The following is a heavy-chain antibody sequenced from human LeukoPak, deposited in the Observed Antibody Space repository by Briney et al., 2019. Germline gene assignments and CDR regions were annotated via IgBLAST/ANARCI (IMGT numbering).Heavy chain of an antibody. D-gene: IGHD2/OR15-2a*01. CDR1: GFTFSSYS. CDR3: ARDFCSCGYSLCAFDI. J-gene: IGHJ3*02. CDR2: ISSSSSYI. Sequence: GGSLRLSCAASGFTFSSYSMNWVRQAPGKGLEWVSSISSSSSYIYYADSVKGRFTISRDNAKNSLYLQMNSLRAEDTAVYYCARDFCSCGYSLCAFDIWGQGTMVTVSS. V-gene: IGHV3-21*01.